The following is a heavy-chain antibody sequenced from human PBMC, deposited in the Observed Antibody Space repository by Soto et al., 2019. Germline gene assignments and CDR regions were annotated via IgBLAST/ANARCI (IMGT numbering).Heavy chain of an antibody. V-gene: IGHV1-69*01. D-gene: IGHD6-13*01. CDR2: IIPLFGTT. J-gene: IGHJ5*02. CDR3: ARGATHGSSWYFWFDP. Sequence: QVQLVQSGAEVRMPRSSVKVSCKASGGTFSTYPINWVRQAPGQGLEWMGGIIPLFGTTNYAQKFKGRVTITADESTSTAYMELSSLRAEDAAVYYCARGATHGSSWYFWFDPWGQGTLVTVSS. CDR1: GGTFSTYP.